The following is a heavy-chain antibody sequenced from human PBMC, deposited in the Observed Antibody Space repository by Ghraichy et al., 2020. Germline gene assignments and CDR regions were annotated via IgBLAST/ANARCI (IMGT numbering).Heavy chain of an antibody. V-gene: IGHV3-23*01. CDR2: ISGSGGST. Sequence: GGSLRLSCAASGFTFSSYAMSWVRQAPGKGLEWVSAISGSGGSTYYADSVKGRFTISRDNSKNTLYLQMNSLRAEDTAVYYCAKGGPLYYDFWSGPRPFDYWGQGTLVTVSS. CDR1: GFTFSSYA. CDR3: AKGGPLYYDFWSGPRPFDY. D-gene: IGHD3-3*01. J-gene: IGHJ4*02.